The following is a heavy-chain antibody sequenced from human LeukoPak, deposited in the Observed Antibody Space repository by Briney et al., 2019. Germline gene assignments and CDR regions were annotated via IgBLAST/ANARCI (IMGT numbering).Heavy chain of an antibody. CDR3: ARDDYGDYYFDY. J-gene: IGHJ4*02. CDR1: GFTSSSYG. V-gene: IGHV3-33*01. D-gene: IGHD4-17*01. CDR2: IWYDGSNK. Sequence: GGSLRLSCAASGFTSSSYGMHLVRQASGKGLEWVAVIWYDGSNKYYADSVKGRFTISRDNSKNTLYLQMNSLRAEDTAVYYCARDDYGDYYFDYWGQGTLVTVSS.